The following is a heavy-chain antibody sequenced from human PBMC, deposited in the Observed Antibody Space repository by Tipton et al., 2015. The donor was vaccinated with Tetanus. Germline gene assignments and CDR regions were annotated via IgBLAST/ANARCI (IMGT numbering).Heavy chain of an antibody. CDR1: GFTFSSYS. D-gene: IGHD1-26*01. Sequence: SLRLSCAASGFTFSSYSMNWVRQAPGKGLEWVSSISSSSSYIYYADSVKGRFTISRDNAKNSLYLQMNSLRAEDTAVYYCARSDGGATPSFYMDVWGKGTTVPVSS. J-gene: IGHJ6*03. CDR3: ARSDGGATPSFYMDV. V-gene: IGHV3-21*01. CDR2: ISSSSSYI.